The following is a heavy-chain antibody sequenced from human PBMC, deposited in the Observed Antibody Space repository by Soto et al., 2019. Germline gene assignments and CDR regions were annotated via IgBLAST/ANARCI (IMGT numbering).Heavy chain of an antibody. V-gene: IGHV4-39*01. CDR1: DDSISSSTSF. CDR3: ARHLGEGYFDY. Sequence: SETLSLTCTVSDDSISSSTSFWSWVRQPPGKGLEWIGSIYYSGSIYYSGSTFYNPSLKSRVTVSVDTSKNHFSLKLSSVTAADTAVYYCARHLGEGYFDYWAQGTLVTVSS. CDR2: IYYSGSIYYSGST. J-gene: IGHJ4*02.